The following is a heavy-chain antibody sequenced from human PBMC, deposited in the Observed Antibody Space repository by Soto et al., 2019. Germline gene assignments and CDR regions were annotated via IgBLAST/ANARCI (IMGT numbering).Heavy chain of an antibody. CDR2: IYYSGST. Sequence: QVQLQESGPGLVKPSETLPLTCTVSGGSISSYYWSWIRQPPGKGLEWIGYIYYSGSTNYNPSLKSRVTISVDTSKNQFSLKLSSVTAADTAVYYCARVGGGYSSGYVDYWGQGTLVTVSS. J-gene: IGHJ4*02. CDR1: GGSISSYY. CDR3: ARVGGGYSSGYVDY. D-gene: IGHD3-22*01. V-gene: IGHV4-59*01.